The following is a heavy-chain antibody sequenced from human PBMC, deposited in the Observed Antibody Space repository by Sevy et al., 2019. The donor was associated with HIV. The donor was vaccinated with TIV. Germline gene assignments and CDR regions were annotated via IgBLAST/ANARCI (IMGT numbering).Heavy chain of an antibody. Sequence: ASVKVSCKASGYNFYIHWVRQAPAQGPQWMGRVTPTNGATDYAQKFQGRVDMTMDTSITTAYMELSGLKSDDTAIYYCAGQSLGWYNWFDPWGQGTLVTVSS. J-gene: IGHJ5*02. D-gene: IGHD6-19*01. CDR1: GYNFY. CDR2: VTPTNGAT. CDR3: AGQSLGWYNWFDP. V-gene: IGHV1-2*06.